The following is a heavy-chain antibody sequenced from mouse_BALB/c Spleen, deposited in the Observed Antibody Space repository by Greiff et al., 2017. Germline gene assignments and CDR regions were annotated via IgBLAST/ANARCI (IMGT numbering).Heavy chain of an antibody. Sequence: DVKLVESGAELVKPGASVKLSCTASGFNIKDTYMHWVKQRPEQGLEWIGRIDPANGNTKYDPKFQGKATITADTSSNTAYLQLSSLTSEDTAVYYCAREVAYWGQGTLVTVSA. CDR3: AREVAY. V-gene: IGHV14-3*02. CDR1: GFNIKDTY. J-gene: IGHJ3*01. CDR2: IDPANGNT.